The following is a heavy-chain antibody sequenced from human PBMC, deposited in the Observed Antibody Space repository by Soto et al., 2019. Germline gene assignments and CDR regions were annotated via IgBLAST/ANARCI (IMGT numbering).Heavy chain of an antibody. CDR3: VKEFPYTADNWFDP. Sequence: GGSLRLSCSASGFTFSSYAMHWVRQAPGKGLEYVSATSSNGGSTYYADSVKGRFTISRDNSKNTLYLQMSSLRAEDTAVYYCVKEFPYTADNWFDPWGQGTLVTVSS. CDR1: GFTFSSYA. V-gene: IGHV3-64D*08. CDR2: TSSNGGST. J-gene: IGHJ5*02. D-gene: IGHD3-16*01.